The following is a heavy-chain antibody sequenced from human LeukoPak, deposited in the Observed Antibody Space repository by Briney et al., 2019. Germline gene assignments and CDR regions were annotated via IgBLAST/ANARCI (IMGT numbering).Heavy chain of an antibody. V-gene: IGHV3-23*01. CDR1: GFTFSTYA. J-gene: IGHJ4*02. D-gene: IGHD5-12*01. CDR3: AKDLLAATIDYYFDY. Sequence: GGSLRLSCAASGFTFSTYAMNWVRQAPGKGLEWVSSISGSGSNTYYADSVKGRFTISRDNSKNTLYVQMNSLRAEDTAVYYCAKDLLAATIDYYFDYWGQGTLVTVSS. CDR2: ISGSGSNT.